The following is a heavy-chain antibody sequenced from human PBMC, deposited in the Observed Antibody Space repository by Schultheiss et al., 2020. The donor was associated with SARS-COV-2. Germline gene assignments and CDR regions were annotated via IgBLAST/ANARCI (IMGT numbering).Heavy chain of an antibody. Sequence: GSSLKISCAASGFTFSSYAMSWVRQAPGKGLEWVAVISYDGSNKYYADSVKGRFTISRDNSKNTLYLQMNSLRAEDTAVYYCASEGPLMVVAGGVYYFDYWGQGTLVTVSS. CDR2: ISYDGSNK. CDR1: GFTFSSYA. J-gene: IGHJ4*02. CDR3: ASEGPLMVVAGGVYYFDY. D-gene: IGHD2-21*01. V-gene: IGHV3-30*07.